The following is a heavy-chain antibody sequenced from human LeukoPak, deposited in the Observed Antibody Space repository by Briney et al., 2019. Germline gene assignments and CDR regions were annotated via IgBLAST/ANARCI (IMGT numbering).Heavy chain of an antibody. J-gene: IGHJ4*02. V-gene: IGHV4-59*01. Sequence: PSETLSLTCTVSGGSISSYYWSWIRQPPGKGLEWIGYLYYSGSTNYNPSLKSRVTISVDTSKNQFSLKLSSVTAADTAVYSCARVAYSSGWKNGAFDYWGQGTLVTVSS. CDR2: LYYSGST. D-gene: IGHD6-19*01. CDR3: ARVAYSSGWKNGAFDY. CDR1: GGSISSYY.